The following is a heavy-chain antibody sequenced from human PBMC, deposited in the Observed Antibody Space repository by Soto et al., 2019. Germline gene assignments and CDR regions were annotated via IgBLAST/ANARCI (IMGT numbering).Heavy chain of an antibody. V-gene: IGHV3-53*01. CDR3: ARRGLGMARKLEQ. CDR1: VVTVSSTY. CDR2: IFISVES. Sequence: PGVSLRLSCSSSVVTVSSTYISLFLQAPVKWLEWVSIIFISVESFYADSVKGRLTISRDSSDNTVYLQMNSLKAEDTAVYYCARRGLGMARKLEQWGKGTLVNVSS. J-gene: IGHJ4*02. D-gene: IGHD3-10*01.